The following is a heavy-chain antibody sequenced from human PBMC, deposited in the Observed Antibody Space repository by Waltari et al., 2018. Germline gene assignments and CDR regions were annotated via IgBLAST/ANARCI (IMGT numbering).Heavy chain of an antibody. J-gene: IGHJ4*02. V-gene: IGHV1-69*12. CDR3: ARARDYYDSSGYYFDY. CDR2: IIPIFGTA. CDR1: GGTFSSYA. D-gene: IGHD3-22*01. Sequence: QVQLVQSGAEVKKPGSSVKVSCKASGGTFSSYAISWVLQAPGQGLEWMGGIIPIFGTANYAQKFQGRVTITADESTSTAYMELSSLRSEDTAVYYCARARDYYDSSGYYFDYWGQGTLVTVSS.